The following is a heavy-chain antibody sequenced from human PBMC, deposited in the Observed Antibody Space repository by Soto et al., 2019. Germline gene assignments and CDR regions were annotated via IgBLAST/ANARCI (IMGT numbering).Heavy chain of an antibody. D-gene: IGHD4-17*01. CDR1: GFTFSSYE. V-gene: IGHV3-30-3*01. CDR3: ARDTVRGDYAFGL. Sequence: QVQLVESGGGVVQPGRSLRLSCAASGFTFSSYEMHWVRQPPGKGLEWVAVISSDGNNKFYAGSVKGRFTISRDNSKNTLYLQLNSLRAEDTAVYYCARDTVRGDYAFGLWGQGTMVTVSS. CDR2: ISSDGNNK. J-gene: IGHJ3*01.